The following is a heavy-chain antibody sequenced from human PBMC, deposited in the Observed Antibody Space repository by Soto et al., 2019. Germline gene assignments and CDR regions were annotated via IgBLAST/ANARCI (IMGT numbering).Heavy chain of an antibody. CDR2: TRSKVNNYAT. V-gene: IGHV3-73*02. CDR3: TRHLVDY. D-gene: IGHD2-15*01. J-gene: IGHJ4*02. CDR1: GFTVSDAA. Sequence: EVQLVESRGGLVQPGGSLKLSCAASGFTVSDAAIHGVRQASGKGLEWVGRTRSKVNNYATAYAASVKGRFTISRDDSKNTAFLQMNSLKTEDTAVYYCTRHLVDYWGQGTLVTVSS.